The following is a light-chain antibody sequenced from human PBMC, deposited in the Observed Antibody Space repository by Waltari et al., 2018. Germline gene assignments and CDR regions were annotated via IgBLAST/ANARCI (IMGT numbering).Light chain of an antibody. J-gene: IGKJ1*01. CDR1: RSILSSANNKNY. CDR2: WAS. CDR3: QEYYTIPPWA. V-gene: IGKV4-1*01. Sequence: EIVVTQSPDSLAMSLGERATINCRSSRSILSSANNKNYLGWYQKKPGQPPKLLFYWASTRQSGVPDRFSASGSGTDFSLTISSLQAEDVAVYYCQEYYTIPPWAFGQGTKVEIK.